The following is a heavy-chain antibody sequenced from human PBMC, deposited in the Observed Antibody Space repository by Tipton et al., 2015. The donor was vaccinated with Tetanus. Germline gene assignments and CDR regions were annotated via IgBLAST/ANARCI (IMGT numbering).Heavy chain of an antibody. V-gene: IGHV4-30-4*01. CDR1: GGSISSDAHY. D-gene: IGHD3-10*01. CDR3: ASGGTMVHGVILQDHFYY. J-gene: IGHJ4*02. CDR2: ISHSGTT. Sequence: LRLSCTVSGGSISSDAHYWSWIRQAPGKGLEWLGYISHSGTTNYNPSLMSRVTLSLDTARGQFSLKLTPVTAADAAVYFCASGGTMVHGVILQDHFYYWGQGTLVTVSS.